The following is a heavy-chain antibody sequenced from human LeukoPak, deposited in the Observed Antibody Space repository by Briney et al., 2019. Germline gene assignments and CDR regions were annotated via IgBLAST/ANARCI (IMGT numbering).Heavy chain of an antibody. CDR2: ISSGGSST. CDR1: GFTFSSYW. CDR3: APYYYGSGSYSYGMDV. V-gene: IGHV3-21*01. D-gene: IGHD3-10*01. J-gene: IGHJ6*02. Sequence: GGSLRLSCAASGFTFSSYWMSWVRQAPGKGLEWVSSISSGGSSTYYAESVKGRFTISRDNARNSLYLQMDSLRAEDTALYYCAPYYYGSGSYSYGMDVWGQGTTVTVSS.